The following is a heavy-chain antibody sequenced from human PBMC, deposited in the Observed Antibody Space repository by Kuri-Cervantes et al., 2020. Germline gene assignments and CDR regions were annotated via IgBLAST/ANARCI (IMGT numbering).Heavy chain of an antibody. D-gene: IGHD1-26*01. CDR3: ARSSGSSRSQYSFDY. CDR1: GFTFSSYS. CDR2: ISSSSSYI. Sequence: GGSLRLSCAASGFTFSSYSMNWVRQAPGKGLEWVSSISSSSSYIYYADSVKGRFTISRDNAKNSLYLQMNSLRDEDTAVYYCARSSGSSRSQYSFDYWGQGTLVTVSS. V-gene: IGHV3-21*01. J-gene: IGHJ4*02.